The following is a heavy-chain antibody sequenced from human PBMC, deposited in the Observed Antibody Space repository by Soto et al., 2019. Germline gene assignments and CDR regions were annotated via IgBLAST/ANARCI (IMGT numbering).Heavy chain of an antibody. Sequence: SQTLSLTCVIAGDSVSSNSAGWNWIRQSPSRGLEWLGRTYYKSKWNNDYALSVKSRITINPDTSKNQFSLHLYSVTPEDTAVYYCTGITWFRGMDVWGQGTPVTVSS. CDR3: TGITWFRGMDV. CDR1: GDSVSSNSAG. D-gene: IGHD3-10*01. CDR2: TYYKSKWNN. V-gene: IGHV6-1*01. J-gene: IGHJ6*02.